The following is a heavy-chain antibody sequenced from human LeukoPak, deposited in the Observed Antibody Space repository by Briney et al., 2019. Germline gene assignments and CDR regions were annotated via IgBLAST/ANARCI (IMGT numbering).Heavy chain of an antibody. D-gene: IGHD6-6*01. CDR3: TGEAALDAFDI. Sequence: GGSLRLSCAASGFTFSSYAMSWVRQAPGKGLEWVSAISDSGGSTYYADSVKGRFTISRDNSKNTLNLQMNSLGAEDTAVYFCTGEAALDAFDIWGQGTMVTVAS. CDR2: ISDSGGST. CDR1: GFTFSSYA. J-gene: IGHJ3*02. V-gene: IGHV3-23*01.